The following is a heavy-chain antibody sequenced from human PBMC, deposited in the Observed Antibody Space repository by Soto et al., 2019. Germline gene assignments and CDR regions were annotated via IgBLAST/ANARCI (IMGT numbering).Heavy chain of an antibody. J-gene: IGHJ3*02. CDR1: GGSISSGDYY. Sequence: TLSLTCTVSGGSISSGDYYWSWIRQPPGKGLEWIGYIYYSGSTYYNPSLKSRVTISVDTSKNQFSLKLSSVTAADTAVYYCARGGGDGYTHDAFDIWGKATMVTVSS. V-gene: IGHV4-30-4*01. CDR2: IYYSGST. D-gene: IGHD3-16*01. CDR3: ARGGGDGYTHDAFDI.